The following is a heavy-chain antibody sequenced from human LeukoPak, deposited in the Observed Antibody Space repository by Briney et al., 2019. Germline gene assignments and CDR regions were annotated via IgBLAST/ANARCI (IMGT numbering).Heavy chain of an antibody. CDR3: AMELRIPAVADMGDY. D-gene: IGHD6-19*01. J-gene: IGHJ4*02. V-gene: IGHV4-39*01. CDR1: AASISRITSY. Sequence: PSETLSLTCTLSAASISRITSYWGWVRHPPGKGLEWIGPINYNVATKYNPALQSRVDVSVDTSKNQFSLKLSSVTAPATAIDYCAMELRIPAVADMGDYWRQGTPVTVSS. CDR2: INYNVAT.